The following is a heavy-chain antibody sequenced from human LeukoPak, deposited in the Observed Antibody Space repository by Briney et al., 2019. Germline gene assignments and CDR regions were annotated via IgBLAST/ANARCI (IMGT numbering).Heavy chain of an antibody. D-gene: IGHD6-13*01. J-gene: IGHJ4*02. CDR1: GGSFSGYY. Sequence: SETLSLTCAVYGGSFSGYYWSWIRQPPGKRLEWIGEINHSGSTNYNPSLKSRVTISVDTSKNQFSLKLNSVTAADTAVYYCATTPREYSSSWYYFDYWGQGTLVTVSS. CDR2: INHSGST. CDR3: ATTPREYSSSWYYFDY. V-gene: IGHV4-34*01.